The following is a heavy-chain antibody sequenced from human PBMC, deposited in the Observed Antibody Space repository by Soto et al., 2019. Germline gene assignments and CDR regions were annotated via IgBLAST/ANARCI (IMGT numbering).Heavy chain of an antibody. V-gene: IGHV1-18*01. Sequence: QVQLVQSGAEVKKPGASVKVSCKASGYTFTSYGISWVRQAPGQGLEWMGWISAYNGNTNYAQKLPGRVTMTTDTSTRTAYMELRRLRSDDTAVYYCARDRQSAMTTVTTNYYYGMDVWGQGTTVTVSS. CDR2: ISAYNGNT. D-gene: IGHD4-17*01. J-gene: IGHJ6*02. CDR3: ARDRQSAMTTVTTNYYYGMDV. CDR1: GYTFTSYG.